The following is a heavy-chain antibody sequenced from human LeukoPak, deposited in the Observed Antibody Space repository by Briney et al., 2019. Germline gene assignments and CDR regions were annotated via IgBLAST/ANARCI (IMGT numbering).Heavy chain of an antibody. J-gene: IGHJ5*02. CDR1: GYTFTGYY. D-gene: IGHD2-21*02. CDR2: ISPNSGGT. CDR3: ARDDCGGDCYLVNWFDP. V-gene: IGHV1-2*02. Sequence: ASVKVSCKASGYTFTGYYMHWVRQAPGQGLEWMGWISPNSGGTNYAQQFQGRVTMTRDTSISTAYMELSRLRSDDTAVYYCARDDCGGDCYLVNWFDPWGQGTLVTVSS.